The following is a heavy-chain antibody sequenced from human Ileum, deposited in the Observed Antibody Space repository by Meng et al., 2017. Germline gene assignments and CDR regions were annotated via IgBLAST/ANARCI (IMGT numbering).Heavy chain of an antibody. CDR1: GYTFTGYY. Sequence: ASVKVSCKASGYTFTGYYMHWVRQAPGQGLEWMGWINPNSGGTNYAQKFQGRVTMTRDTSISTAYMELSRLRSDDTAVYYCARDKDTIYSSGWSPWNFDYWGQGTLVTVSS. J-gene: IGHJ4*02. V-gene: IGHV1-2*02. CDR2: INPNSGGT. D-gene: IGHD6-19*01. CDR3: ARDKDTIYSSGWSPWNFDY.